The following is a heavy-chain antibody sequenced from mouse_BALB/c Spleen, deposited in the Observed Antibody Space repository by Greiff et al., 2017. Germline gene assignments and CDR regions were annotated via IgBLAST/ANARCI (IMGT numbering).Heavy chain of an antibody. Sequence: VQLQQSGAELVRPGASVTLSCKASGYTFTDYEMHWVKQTPVHGLEWIGAIDPETGGTAYNQKFKGKATLTADKSSSTAYMELRSLTSEDSAVYYCTRGSSYHYAMDYWGQGTSVPVSS. J-gene: IGHJ4*01. CDR3: TRGSSYHYAMDY. D-gene: IGHD1-1*01. V-gene: IGHV1-15*01. CDR2: IDPETGGT. CDR1: GYTFTDYE.